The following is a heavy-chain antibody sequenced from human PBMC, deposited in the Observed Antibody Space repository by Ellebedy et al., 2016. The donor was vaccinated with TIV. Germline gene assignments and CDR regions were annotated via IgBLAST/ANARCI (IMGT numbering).Heavy chain of an antibody. CDR2: ISLSVNTM. CDR1: GFTFSDYS. Sequence: GESLKISCVASGFTFSDYSMSWVRQAPGKGLAWVSRISLSVNTMYYADSVKGRFTISRDNSKDTLYLQMNSLRAEDTAIYYCARDPVGIGPAFDVWGQGTMVTVSS. CDR3: ARDPVGIGPAFDV. V-gene: IGHV3-11*01. J-gene: IGHJ3*01. D-gene: IGHD4-23*01.